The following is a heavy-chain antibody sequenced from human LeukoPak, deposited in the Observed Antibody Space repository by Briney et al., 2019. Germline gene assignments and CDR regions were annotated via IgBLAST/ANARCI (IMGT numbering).Heavy chain of an antibody. CDR1: GDSISSYY. CDR3: ARHGANRQQLVMAFDI. CDR2: IYYSRST. D-gene: IGHD6-13*01. J-gene: IGHJ3*02. V-gene: IGHV4-59*08. Sequence: SETLSLTCTASGDSISSYYWSWIRQPPGKGLEWIGYIYYSRSTNYNPSLKSRVTISIDTSKNQFSLKLNSVTAADTAVYYCARHGANRQQLVMAFDIWGQGTMVTVSS.